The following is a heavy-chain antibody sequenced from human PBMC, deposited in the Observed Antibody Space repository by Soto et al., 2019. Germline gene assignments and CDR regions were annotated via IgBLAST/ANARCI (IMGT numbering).Heavy chain of an antibody. CDR2: INHDGSGT. V-gene: IGHV3-7*04. Sequence: EVQLVESGGNLVQPGGSLRLSCAASGFTLRTYWMTWVRQAPVKGLEWVANINHDGSGTYYVDSVKGRFTISRDNAENSLSLRMTTLRAEDTAVYYYARNRGWYRLDGWCQETLVTVSS. CDR3: ARNRGWYRLDG. CDR1: GFTLRTYW. D-gene: IGHD6-19*01. J-gene: IGHJ4*02.